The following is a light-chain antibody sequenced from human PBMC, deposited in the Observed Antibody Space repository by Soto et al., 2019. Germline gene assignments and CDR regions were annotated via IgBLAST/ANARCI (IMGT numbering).Light chain of an antibody. Sequence: QSALTQPASVTGSHGQSITISCTGTSSDVGGYNYVSWYQHDPGKAPKLMIYDVGNRPSGVSNRFSGSKSGNTASLTISGRQAEDEADYYCSSYTSSSTVLFGGGTKLTVL. CDR2: DVG. J-gene: IGLJ2*01. V-gene: IGLV2-14*03. CDR3: SSYTSSSTVL. CDR1: SSDVGGYNY.